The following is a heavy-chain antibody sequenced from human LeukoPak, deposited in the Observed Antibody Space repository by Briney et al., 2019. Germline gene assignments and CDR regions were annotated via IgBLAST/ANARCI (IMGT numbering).Heavy chain of an antibody. CDR1: GFNFANHA. CDR3: VREDTPATANY. V-gene: IGHV3-23*01. Sequence: GGSLRLSCAASGFNFANHAMSWVRQAPGKGLEWVSAISGGGDITYYADSVTGRFTISRDNSKDTLFLQMHSLRPGDTAVYYCVREDTPATANYWGQGTLVTISS. J-gene: IGHJ4*02. D-gene: IGHD2-21*02. CDR2: ISGGGDIT.